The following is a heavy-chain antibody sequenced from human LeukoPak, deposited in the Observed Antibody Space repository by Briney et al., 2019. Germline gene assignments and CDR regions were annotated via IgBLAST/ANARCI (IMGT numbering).Heavy chain of an antibody. Sequence: GGSLRLSCAASGFTFSSYAMHWVRQAPGKGLEWVAVISYDGSNKYYADSVKGRFTISRDNSKNTLYLQMNSLRAEDTAVYYCAGDRSRRYSSGWYLGYWGQGTLVTVSS. J-gene: IGHJ4*02. CDR2: ISYDGSNK. CDR1: GFTFSSYA. CDR3: AGDRSRRYSSGWYLGY. V-gene: IGHV3-30-3*01. D-gene: IGHD6-19*01.